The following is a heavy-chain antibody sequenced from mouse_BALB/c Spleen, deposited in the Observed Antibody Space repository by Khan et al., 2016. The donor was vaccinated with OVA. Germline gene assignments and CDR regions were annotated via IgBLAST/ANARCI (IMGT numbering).Heavy chain of an antibody. D-gene: IGHD3-3*01. CDR1: GYTFTDYV. V-gene: IGHV1-77*01. Sequence: QVQLQQSGPELVKPGASVNMSCTASGYTFTDYVMKWVKQSNAQGLEWIGEFYPGSDSTYYNEKFKGQATLTADRSSSTAYMQLSNLTSEDSAVSFCARAAWDMFACRGKGPLVTVSA. CDR3: ARAAWDMFAC. J-gene: IGHJ3*01. CDR2: FYPGSDST.